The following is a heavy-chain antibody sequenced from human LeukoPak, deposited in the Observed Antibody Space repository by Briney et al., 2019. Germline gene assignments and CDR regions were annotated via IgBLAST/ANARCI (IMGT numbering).Heavy chain of an antibody. V-gene: IGHV4-61*02. D-gene: IGHD6-13*01. CDR3: ARTYSSSWYLPDHDAFDI. Sequence: SSQTLSLTCTVSGGFISSGSYYWSWIRQPAGKGLEWIGRIYTSGSTNYNPSLKSRVTISVDTSKNQFSLKLSSVTAADTAVYYCARTYSSSWYLPDHDAFDIWGQGTMVTVSS. J-gene: IGHJ3*02. CDR2: IYTSGST. CDR1: GGFISSGSYY.